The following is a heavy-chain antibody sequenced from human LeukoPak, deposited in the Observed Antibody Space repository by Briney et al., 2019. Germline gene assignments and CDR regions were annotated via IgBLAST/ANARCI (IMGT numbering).Heavy chain of an antibody. J-gene: IGHJ4*02. CDR2: IYHSGST. V-gene: IGHV4-30-2*01. D-gene: IGHD3-22*01. CDR1: GGSISSGGYS. Sequence: SETLSLTCAVSGGSISSGGYSWSWIRQPPGRGLEWIGYIYHSGSTYYNPSLKSPVTISVDRSKNQFPLKLSPVTAADTAVYYCARGDDSSGYYYFDYWGQGTLVTVSS. CDR3: ARGDDSSGYYYFDY.